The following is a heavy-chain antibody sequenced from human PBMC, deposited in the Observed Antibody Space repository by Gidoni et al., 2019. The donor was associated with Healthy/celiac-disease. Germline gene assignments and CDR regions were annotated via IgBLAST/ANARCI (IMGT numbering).Heavy chain of an antibody. V-gene: IGHV4-61*02. CDR2: IYTSGST. J-gene: IGHJ4*02. CDR3: AREAASLYGSGSYYNWAFDY. CDR1: GGSINSGSYY. D-gene: IGHD3-10*01. Sequence: QVQLQESGPGLVKPSQTLSLTCTVSGGSINSGSYYWSWIRQPAGKGLEWIGRIYTSGSTNYNPSLKSRLTISVDTSKKQFSLKLSSVTAADTAVYYCAREAASLYGSGSYYNWAFDYWGQGTLVTVSS.